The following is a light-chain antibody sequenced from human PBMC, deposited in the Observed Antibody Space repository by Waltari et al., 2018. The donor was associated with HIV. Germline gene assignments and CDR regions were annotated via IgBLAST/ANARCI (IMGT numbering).Light chain of an antibody. CDR2: STN. CDR3: AAWDDSLSGLV. CDR1: FGSVSTSSY. V-gene: IGLV8-61*01. J-gene: IGLJ3*02. Sequence: QTVVTQEPSFSVSPGGTVTLTCGLSFGSVSTSSYPSWYQQTPGQAPRTLIYSTNPRSSGVPDRFSGSIRGNKSALTITGAQADDEADYYCAAWDDSLSGLVFGGGTKVTVL.